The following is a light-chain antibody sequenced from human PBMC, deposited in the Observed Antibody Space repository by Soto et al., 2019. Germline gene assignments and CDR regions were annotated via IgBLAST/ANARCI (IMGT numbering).Light chain of an antibody. J-gene: IGLJ1*01. CDR2: EVI. CDR1: SSDIGDYDY. Sequence: QSALTQPPSVSGSPGQSVTISCTGTSSDIGDYDYVSWYQQHPGKAPKLIIYEVINRPSGVSDRFSGSKSGNTASLTISGLQSEDEADYYCTSYTTITTYIFGTGTKVTV. V-gene: IGLV2-14*01. CDR3: TSYTTITTYI.